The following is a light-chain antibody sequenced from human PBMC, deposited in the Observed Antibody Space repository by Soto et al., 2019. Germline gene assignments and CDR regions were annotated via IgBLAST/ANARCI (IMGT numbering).Light chain of an antibody. Sequence: ERVMTRFPDTLSVSPGERATLSCRASQNINNKLAWYQQKPGQAPRLLMYGISSRATGVPARFSGSGSGTDFTLTISSLQPEDFAAYFCQQYDSWPSMYTFGQGTKVDIK. V-gene: IGKV3-15*01. J-gene: IGKJ2*01. CDR2: GIS. CDR1: QNINNK. CDR3: QQYDSWPSMYT.